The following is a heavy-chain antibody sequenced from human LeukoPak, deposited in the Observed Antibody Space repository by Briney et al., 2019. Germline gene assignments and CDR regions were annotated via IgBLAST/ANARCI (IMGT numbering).Heavy chain of an antibody. CDR1: GFTFSSYW. V-gene: IGHV3-7*01. CDR2: IKQDGSER. CDR3: ASGIELWLFDY. D-gene: IGHD5-18*01. J-gene: IGHJ4*02. Sequence: GGSLRLSCAASGFTFSSYWMSWVRQAPGKGLEWVANIKQDGSERYYVDSVKGRFTISRDNAKNSLYLQMNSLRAEDTAVYYCASGIELWLFDYWGQGTLVTVSS.